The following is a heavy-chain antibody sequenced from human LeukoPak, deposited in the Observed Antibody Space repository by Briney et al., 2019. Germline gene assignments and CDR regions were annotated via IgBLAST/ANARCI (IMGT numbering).Heavy chain of an antibody. D-gene: IGHD2-2*01. V-gene: IGHV1-69*13. CDR2: IIPIFGTA. CDR1: GGTFSSYA. CDR3: ARDAADIVVVPAARKPKKYYYMDV. J-gene: IGHJ6*03. Sequence: GASVKVSCKASGGTFSSYAISWVRQAPGQGLGWMGGIIPIFGTANYAQKFQGRVTITADESTSTAYMELSSLRSEDTAVYYCARDAADIVVVPAARKPKKYYYMDVWGKGTTVTVSS.